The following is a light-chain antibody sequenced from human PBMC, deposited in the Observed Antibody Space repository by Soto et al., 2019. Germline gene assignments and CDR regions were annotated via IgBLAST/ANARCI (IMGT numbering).Light chain of an antibody. Sequence: EIVMTQSPATLSVSPGDRVTLSCRASQYVRTNSAWYQQKPGQAPRLLIYGASTRATGIPARFSGSGFGTEFTLTISSLQSEDFAVYYCQQYNNWPLTFGGGTNVEIK. V-gene: IGKV3-15*01. CDR3: QQYNNWPLT. CDR2: GAS. J-gene: IGKJ4*01. CDR1: QYVRTN.